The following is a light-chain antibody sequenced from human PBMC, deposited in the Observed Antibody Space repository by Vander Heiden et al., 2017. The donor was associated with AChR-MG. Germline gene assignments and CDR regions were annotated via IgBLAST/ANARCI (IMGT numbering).Light chain of an antibody. Sequence: EIALTQSPATLSLSPGERATLSCRASQSVSSYLAWYQQKPGQAPRLLIYDASNRATGIPARFSGSGSGTDFTLTISSLEPEDFAVYYCQQRSNWQTFGHGTKVDIK. V-gene: IGKV3-11*01. CDR3: QQRSNWQT. CDR2: DAS. J-gene: IGKJ3*01. CDR1: QSVSSY.